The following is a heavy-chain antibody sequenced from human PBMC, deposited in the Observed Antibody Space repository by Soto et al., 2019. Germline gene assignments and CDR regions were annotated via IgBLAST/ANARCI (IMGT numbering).Heavy chain of an antibody. Sequence: EVQLLESGGGLVQPGGSLRLSCAASGFTFSSYAMSWVRQAPGKGLEWVSAISGSGGSTYYAESVKGRFTISRDNSKNPLYLQMNSLRAEYTAVYYCAKENGYSSSWFEFDYWGQGTLVTVSS. D-gene: IGHD6-13*01. CDR3: AKENGYSSSWFEFDY. J-gene: IGHJ4*02. CDR2: ISGSGGST. CDR1: GFTFSSYA. V-gene: IGHV3-23*01.